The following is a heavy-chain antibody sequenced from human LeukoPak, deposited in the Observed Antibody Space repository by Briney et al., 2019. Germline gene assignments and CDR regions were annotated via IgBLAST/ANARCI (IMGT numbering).Heavy chain of an antibody. Sequence: SETLSLTCTVSGGSISSYYWSWIRQPPGKGLEWIGYIYYSGSTNYDPSLKSRVTISVDTSKNQFSLKLSSVTAADTAVYYCARDSCSGGSCYLDYWGQGTLVTVSS. J-gene: IGHJ4*02. D-gene: IGHD2-15*01. CDR2: IYYSGST. CDR1: GGSISSYY. V-gene: IGHV4-59*01. CDR3: ARDSCSGGSCYLDY.